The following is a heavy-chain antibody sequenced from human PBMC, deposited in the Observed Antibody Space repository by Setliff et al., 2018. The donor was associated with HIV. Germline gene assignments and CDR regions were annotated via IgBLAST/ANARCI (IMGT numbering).Heavy chain of an antibody. CDR1: GYSFTNYW. J-gene: IGHJ3*02. CDR2: IYPADSDT. CDR3: ARPATYGTLDAFDI. V-gene: IGHV5-51*01. Sequence: PGESLKISCKASGYSFTNYWIGWVRQMPGKGLGWMGIIYPADSDTRYSPSFQGQVTISADKSINTTYLQWSSLKASDTAMYYCARPATYGTLDAFDIWGQGTMVTVSS. D-gene: IGHD3-10*01.